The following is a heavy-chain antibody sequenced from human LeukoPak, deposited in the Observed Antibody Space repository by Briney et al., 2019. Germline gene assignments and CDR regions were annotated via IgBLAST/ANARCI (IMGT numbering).Heavy chain of an antibody. CDR1: GGSISSSSYY. J-gene: IGHJ3*02. V-gene: IGHV4-39*07. CDR3: ARDNNYDSSGYYFWDLRSDAFDI. Sequence: SETLSLTCTVSGGSISSSSYYWGWIRQPPGKGLEWIGSIYYSGGTYYNPSLKSRVTISVDTSKNQFSLKLSSVTAADTAVYYCARDNNYDSSGYYFWDLRSDAFDIWGQGTMVTVSS. CDR2: IYYSGGT. D-gene: IGHD3-22*01.